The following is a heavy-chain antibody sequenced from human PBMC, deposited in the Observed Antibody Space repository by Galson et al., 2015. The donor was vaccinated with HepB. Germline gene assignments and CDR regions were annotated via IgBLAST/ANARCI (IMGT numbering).Heavy chain of an antibody. CDR3: AKLSEMATINGWFDP. CDR2: ISGSGGST. CDR1: GFTFSSYA. D-gene: IGHD5-24*01. Sequence: SLRLSCAASGFTFSSYAMSWVRQAPGKGLEWVSAISGSGGSTYYADSVKGRFTISRDNSKNTLYLQMNSLRAEDTAVYYCAKLSEMATINGWFDPWGQGTLVTVSS. V-gene: IGHV3-23*01. J-gene: IGHJ5*02.